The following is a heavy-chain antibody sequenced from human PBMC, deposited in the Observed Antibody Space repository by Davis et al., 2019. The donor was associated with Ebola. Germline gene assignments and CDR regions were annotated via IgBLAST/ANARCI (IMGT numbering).Heavy chain of an antibody. V-gene: IGHV5-51*01. J-gene: IGHJ6*02. CDR1: GFTFTTYW. Sequence: KVSCKGSGFTFTTYWIAWVRQMPGKGLEWMGIIYPGDSDTRYSPSFQGQVTISADKSISTAYLQWSSLKASDTAMYYCARLEVTTRDYYYGMDVWGQGTTVTVSS. CDR3: ARLEVTTRDYYYGMDV. D-gene: IGHD4-17*01. CDR2: IYPGDSDT.